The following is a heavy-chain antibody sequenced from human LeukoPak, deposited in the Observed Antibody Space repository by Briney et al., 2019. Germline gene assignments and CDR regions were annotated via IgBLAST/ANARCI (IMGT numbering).Heavy chain of an antibody. V-gene: IGHV4-34*01. J-gene: IGHJ3*02. CDR3: ARFSRITPGDWGDAFDI. Sequence: SETLSLTCSVYSGTFSNYFWSWIRQPPGKGLEWIGAIDDGRNTNYYPSLMSRVIVSMEKSKKQLSLVMRSVTAADTAVYYCARFSRITPGDWGDAFDIWSQGTTVIVSS. CDR1: SGTFSNYF. D-gene: IGHD2-21*02. CDR2: IDDGRNT.